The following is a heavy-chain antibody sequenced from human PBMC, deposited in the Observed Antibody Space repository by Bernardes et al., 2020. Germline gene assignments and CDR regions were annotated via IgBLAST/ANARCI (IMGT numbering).Heavy chain of an antibody. V-gene: IGHV1-69*13. J-gene: IGHJ5*02. CDR2: IIPIFGTA. Sequence: SVKVSCKASGGTFSSYAISWVRQAPGQGLEWMGGIIPIFGTANYAQKFQGRVTITADESTSTAYMELSSLRSEDTAVYYCARDHCSSTSCYMGDWFDPWGQGTLVTVSS. CDR3: ARDHCSSTSCYMGDWFDP. D-gene: IGHD2-2*02. CDR1: GGTFSSYA.